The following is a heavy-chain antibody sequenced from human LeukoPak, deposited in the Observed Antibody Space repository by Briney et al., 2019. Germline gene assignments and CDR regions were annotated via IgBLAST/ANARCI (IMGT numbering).Heavy chain of an antibody. D-gene: IGHD2-2*01. CDR1: GFTFSNYN. V-gene: IGHV3-48*01. J-gene: IGHJ4*02. CDR3: ARADKRGGVVVSLFDY. CDR2: ISWNSGTI. Sequence: GGSLRLSCAASGFTFSNYNMNWVRQAPGKGLEWVSGISWNSGTIVYADSVKGRFTISRDNSKNTLYLQMNSLRAEDTAVYYCARADKRGGVVVSLFDYWGQGTLVTVSS.